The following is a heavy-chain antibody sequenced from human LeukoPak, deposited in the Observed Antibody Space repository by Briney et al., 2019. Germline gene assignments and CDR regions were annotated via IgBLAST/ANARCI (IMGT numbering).Heavy chain of an antibody. D-gene: IGHD3-10*01. CDR1: GFTFSSYA. Sequence: GGSLRLSCAASGFTFSSYAMNWVRQAPGKGLEWVSSISSSSSYIYYADSVKGRFTISRDNAKNSLYLQMNSLRAEDTAVYYCARDRRLYYYGSGIKTTWGQGTLVTVSS. J-gene: IGHJ4*02. CDR3: ARDRRLYYYGSGIKTT. CDR2: ISSSSSYI. V-gene: IGHV3-21*01.